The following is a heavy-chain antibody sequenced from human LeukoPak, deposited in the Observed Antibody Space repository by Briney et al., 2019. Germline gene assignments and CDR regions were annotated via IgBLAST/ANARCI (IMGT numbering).Heavy chain of an antibody. CDR3: ARVGKYCSSTSCYTSNYYYMDV. CDR2: ISYDGSNK. V-gene: IGHV3-30*03. Sequence: GGSLRLSCAASGLTFSSYGMHWVRQAPGKGLEWVAVISYDGSNKYYADSVKGRFTISRDNSKNTLYLQMNSLRAEDTAVYYCARVGKYCSSTSCYTSNYYYMDVWGKGTTVTVSS. CDR1: GLTFSSYG. D-gene: IGHD2-2*02. J-gene: IGHJ6*03.